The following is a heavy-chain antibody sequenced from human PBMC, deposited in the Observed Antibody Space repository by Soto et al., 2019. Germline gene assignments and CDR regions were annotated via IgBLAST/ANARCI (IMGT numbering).Heavy chain of an antibody. J-gene: IGHJ6*02. V-gene: IGHV4-59*01. CDR1: GGSISSYY. D-gene: IGHD2-8*01. CDR2: IYYSGST. CDR3: ARVMYYYYYGMDV. Sequence: QVQLQESGPGLVKPSETLSLTCTVSGGSISSYYWSWIRQPPGKGLEWIGYIYYSGSTNYNPSLKSRVTISVDTSKNQFSLKLSSVTAADTAVYYCARVMYYYYYGMDVWGQGTTVTVSS.